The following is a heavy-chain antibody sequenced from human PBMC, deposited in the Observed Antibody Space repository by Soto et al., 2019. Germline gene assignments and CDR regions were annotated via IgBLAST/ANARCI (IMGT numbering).Heavy chain of an antibody. CDR3: ASGIQLWLRRINSGYSG. J-gene: IGHJ4*02. Sequence: QVQLVQSGAEVKKPESSVKVSCKAPGGTFSTYAISWVRQAPGQGLEWMGGIIPMFGTANYAQRFQDRVTITADESTITVYMELSSLRCEDTAVYFCASGIQLWLRRINSGYSGWGQGTLVTVSS. V-gene: IGHV1-69*12. CDR1: GGTFSTYA. CDR2: IIPMFGTA. D-gene: IGHD5-18*01.